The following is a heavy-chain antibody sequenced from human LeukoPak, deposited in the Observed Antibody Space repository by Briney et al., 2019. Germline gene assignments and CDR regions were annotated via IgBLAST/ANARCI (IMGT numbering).Heavy chain of an antibody. D-gene: IGHD2-15*01. CDR2: IYSGGST. J-gene: IGHJ4*02. CDR3: ARDYERDCSGGSCYHIDY. Sequence: GGSLRLSCAASGFTVSSNYMSWVRQAPGKGLEWVSVIYSGGSTYYADSVKGRFTISRDNSKNTLYLQMNSLRAEDTAVYYCARDYERDCSGGSCYHIDYWGQGALVTVSS. V-gene: IGHV3-66*01. CDR1: GFTVSSNY.